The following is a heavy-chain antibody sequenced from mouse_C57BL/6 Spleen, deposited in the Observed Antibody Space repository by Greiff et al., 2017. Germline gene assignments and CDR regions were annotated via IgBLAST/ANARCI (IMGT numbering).Heavy chain of an antibody. V-gene: IGHV10-1*01. CDR1: GFSFNTYA. J-gene: IGHJ4*01. CDR2: IRRKSNNYAT. CDR3: VRHHEGAMDY. Sequence: EVQGVESGGGLVQPKGSLKHSCAASGFSFNTYAMNWVRQAPGTGLEWVALIRRKSNNYATYYADSVKDSFTISRDDSESMLYLQMNNLKTEDTAMYYGVRHHEGAMDYWGQGTSVTVSS.